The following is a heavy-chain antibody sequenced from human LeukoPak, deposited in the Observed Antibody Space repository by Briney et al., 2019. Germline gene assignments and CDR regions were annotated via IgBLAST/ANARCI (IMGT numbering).Heavy chain of an antibody. CDR3: ARVSQLLALNYYYYYMDV. V-gene: IGHV1-2*02. J-gene: IGHJ6*03. CDR2: INPNSGGT. Sequence: ASVKVSCKASVYTFTGYYMHWVRQAPGQGLEWMGWINPNSGGTNYAQKFQGRVTMTRDTSISTAYMELSRLRSDDTAVYYCARVSQLLALNYYYYYMDVWGKGTTVTVSS. CDR1: VYTFTGYY. D-gene: IGHD2-2*01.